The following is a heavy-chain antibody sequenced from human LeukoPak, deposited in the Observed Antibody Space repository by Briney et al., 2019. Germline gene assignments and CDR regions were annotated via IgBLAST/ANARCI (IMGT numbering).Heavy chain of an antibody. CDR3: AGYSTSSRCYGDDY. V-gene: IGHV3-9*01. Sequence: GGSLRLSCAASGFIFGDYAMHWVRQVPGKGLEWVSGISWNSDMIGYADSVKGRFTISRDNAKNSLNLQMNSLRPEDTAVYYCAGYSTSSRCYGDDYWGQGTLVTVSS. J-gene: IGHJ4*02. CDR1: GFIFGDYA. D-gene: IGHD2-2*01. CDR2: ISWNSDMI.